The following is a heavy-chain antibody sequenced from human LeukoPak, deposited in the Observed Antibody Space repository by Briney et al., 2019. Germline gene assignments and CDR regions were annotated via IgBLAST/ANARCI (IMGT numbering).Heavy chain of an antibody. Sequence: PGGSLRLSCAASGFTFNSFAMNWVRQAPGKGLEWVSSISGSDGSSHYADFVKGRFTISRDNSKNTLHLQMNSLRAEDTAVYYCAKSLGVGDYTRYKGFDQWGQGTLVTVSS. V-gene: IGHV3-23*01. CDR2: ISGSDGSS. D-gene: IGHD3-16*01. CDR3: AKSLGVGDYTRYKGFDQ. CDR1: GFTFNSFA. J-gene: IGHJ4*02.